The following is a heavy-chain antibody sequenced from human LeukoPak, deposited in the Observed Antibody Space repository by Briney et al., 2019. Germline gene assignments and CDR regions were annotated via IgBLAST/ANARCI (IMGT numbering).Heavy chain of an antibody. J-gene: IGHJ4*02. CDR1: GFNFGNYA. Sequence: LPGGSLILSCAASGFNFGNYAMSWVRQAPGKGLEWVSGVSDGGGSTHYADSVKGRFTISRDTSKNTLYLQMNSLRVEDTAIYFCATGGYSGLFLFNYWGQGTLVTVSS. CDR3: ATGGYSGLFLFNY. D-gene: IGHD1-26*01. CDR2: VSDGGGST. V-gene: IGHV3-23*01.